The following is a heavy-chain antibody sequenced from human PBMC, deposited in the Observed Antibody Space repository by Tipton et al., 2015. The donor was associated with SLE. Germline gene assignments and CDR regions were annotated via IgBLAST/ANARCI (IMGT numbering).Heavy chain of an antibody. D-gene: IGHD6-13*01. J-gene: IGHJ3*02. Sequence: SLRLSCAASGFTFSMYAVHWVRQAPGKGLEWVAVISYDGSNKYYADSVKGRFTISRDNSKNTLYLQMNSLRAEDTAVYYCARECVVAAAGPCDAVDTWCQSTMVTVSS. V-gene: IGHV3-30*04. CDR3: ARECVVAAAGPCDAVDT. CDR2: ISYDGSNK. CDR1: GFTFSMYA.